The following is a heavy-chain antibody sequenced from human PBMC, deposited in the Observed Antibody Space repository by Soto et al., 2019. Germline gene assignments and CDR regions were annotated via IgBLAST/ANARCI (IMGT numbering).Heavy chain of an antibody. J-gene: IGHJ4*02. CDR1: GFTFSRNA. V-gene: IGHV3-30-3*01. CDR2: ISYDGNNK. Sequence: QVQLVESGGGVVQPGRSLRLSCAASGFTFSRNAMHWVRQAPGKGLEWVAVISYDGNNKYYADSVKGRFTISRDNSKNTLDLQMNSLAAEDTAVYYCEDPRRAHYFDYWGQGTLVTVSS. CDR3: EDPRRAHYFDY.